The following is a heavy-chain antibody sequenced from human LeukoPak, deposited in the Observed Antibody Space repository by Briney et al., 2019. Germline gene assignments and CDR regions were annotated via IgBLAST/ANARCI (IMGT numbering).Heavy chain of an antibody. CDR3: ARDLSRYYYNSERVDAFDI. CDR1: VYTFTSYY. D-gene: IGHD3-10*01. CDR2: INPSDGST. J-gene: IGHJ3*02. V-gene: IGHV1-46*01. Sequence: ASVKVSCKASVYTFTSYYIHWVRQAPGQGLGWMGIINPSDGSTRYAQNFQGRVTMTCDTSTSTVYFDLRSLRSEATALYYCARDLSRYYYNSERVDAFDIWGQGTMVTVSS.